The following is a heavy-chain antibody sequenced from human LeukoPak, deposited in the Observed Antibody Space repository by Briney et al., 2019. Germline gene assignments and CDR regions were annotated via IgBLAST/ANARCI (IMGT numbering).Heavy chain of an antibody. Sequence: GGSLRLSCAASGFTFSSYAMSWVRQAPGKGLEWVSAISGSGGSTSYAQKFQGRVTMTTDTSTSTAYMELRSLRSDDTAVYYCARGPHERSGYPDDWGQGTLVTVSS. CDR1: GFTFSSYA. D-gene: IGHD3-22*01. J-gene: IGHJ4*02. CDR2: ISGSGGST. CDR3: ARGPHERSGYPDD. V-gene: IGHV3-23*01.